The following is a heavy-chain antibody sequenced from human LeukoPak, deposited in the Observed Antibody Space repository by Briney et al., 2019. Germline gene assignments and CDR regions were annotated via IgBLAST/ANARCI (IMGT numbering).Heavy chain of an antibody. CDR1: GGSISSYY. V-gene: IGHV4-59*01. J-gene: IGHJ3*02. D-gene: IGHD2-21*02. CDR3: ARRLPPGAFDI. Sequence: SETLSLTCTVSGGSISSYYWSWIRQPPGKGLEWIGYIYYSGSTNYNPSLRSRVTISVDTSKNQFSLKLSSVTAADTAVYYCARRLPPGAFDIWGQGTMVTVSS. CDR2: IYYSGST.